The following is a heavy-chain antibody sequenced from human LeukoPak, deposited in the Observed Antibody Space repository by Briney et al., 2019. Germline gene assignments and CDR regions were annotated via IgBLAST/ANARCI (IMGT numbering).Heavy chain of an antibody. CDR3: ARDEVRGVAFDY. V-gene: IGHV3-21*01. CDR1: GFTFSSYS. J-gene: IGHJ4*02. Sequence: GGSLRLSCAASGFTFSSYSMNWVRQAPGKGLESVSSISSSSSYIYYADSVKGRFTISRDNAKNSLYLQMNSLRAEDTAVYYCARDEVRGVAFDYWGQGTLVTVSS. CDR2: ISSSSSYI. D-gene: IGHD3-10*01.